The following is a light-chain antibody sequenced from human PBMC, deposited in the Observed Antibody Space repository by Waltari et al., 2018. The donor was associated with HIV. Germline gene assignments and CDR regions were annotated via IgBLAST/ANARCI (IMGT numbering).Light chain of an antibody. Sequence: EIVLTQSPATLSLSPGERATPSCRASQSVSSYLAWYQQKPGQAPRLLIYDASNRATGIPARFSGSGSGTDFTLTISSLEPEDFAVYYCQQRSIWPLITFGQGTRLEIK. CDR2: DAS. CDR3: QQRSIWPLIT. J-gene: IGKJ5*01. V-gene: IGKV3-11*01. CDR1: QSVSSY.